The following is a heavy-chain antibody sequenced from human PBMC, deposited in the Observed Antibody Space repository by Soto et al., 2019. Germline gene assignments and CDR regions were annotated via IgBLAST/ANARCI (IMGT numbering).Heavy chain of an antibody. V-gene: IGHV4-39*01. CDR3: ASRYSSSARGYYYYGMDV. J-gene: IGHJ6*02. CDR2: IYYSGST. D-gene: IGHD6-13*01. CDR1: GGSISSSSYY. Sequence: SETLSLTCTVSGGSISSSSYYWGWIRQPPGKGLEWIGSIYYSGSTYYNPSLKSRVTISVDTSKNQFSLKLSSVTAADTAVYYCASRYSSSARGYYYYGMDVWGQGTTVTVSS.